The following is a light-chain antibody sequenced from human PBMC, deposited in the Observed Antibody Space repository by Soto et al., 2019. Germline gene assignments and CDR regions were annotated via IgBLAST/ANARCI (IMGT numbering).Light chain of an antibody. J-gene: IGKJ2*01. V-gene: IGKV1-5*01. Sequence: DLQMTQSPSTLSASVGDRVTITCRASQTINSKLAWYQKKPGQAPKLLIFDGYNLESGVPSRFSGSGSGTEFTLSIGSLQPDDFATYYCQQYETYFRYTFGQGTKLDSK. CDR2: DGY. CDR1: QTINSK. CDR3: QQYETYFRYT.